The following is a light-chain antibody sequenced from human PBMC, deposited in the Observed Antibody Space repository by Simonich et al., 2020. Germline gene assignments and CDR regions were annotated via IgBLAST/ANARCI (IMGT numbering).Light chain of an antibody. Sequence: DIVMTQSPLSLPVTPGESASISCRSSQSLLHSNGYNYLVWYLQKPGQYPQLRIYLGSNRASGVPERCSGSGSGTDFTLKISRVEAEDVGVYYCMQALQTPITFGQGTRLEIK. CDR1: QSLLHSNGYNY. CDR2: LGS. V-gene: IGKV2-28*01. J-gene: IGKJ5*01. CDR3: MQALQTPIT.